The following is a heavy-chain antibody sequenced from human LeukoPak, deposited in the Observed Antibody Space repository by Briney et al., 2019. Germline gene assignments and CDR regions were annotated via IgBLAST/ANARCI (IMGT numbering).Heavy chain of an antibody. J-gene: IGHJ4*02. V-gene: IGHV3-7*05. CDR1: GFTFSSYW. D-gene: IGHD3-10*01. CDR2: IKQDGSEK. Sequence: GGSLRLSCAASGFTFSSYWMSWVRQAPGKGLEWVANIKQDGSEKYYVDSVKGRFTISRDNAKNSLYLQMNSLRAEDTAVYYCARDRAIMVRGVSYYFDYWGQGTLVTVSS. CDR3: ARDRAIMVRGVSYYFDY.